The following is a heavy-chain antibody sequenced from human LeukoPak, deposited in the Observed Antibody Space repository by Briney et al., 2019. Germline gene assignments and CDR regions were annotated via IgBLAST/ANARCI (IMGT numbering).Heavy chain of an antibody. J-gene: IGHJ4*02. CDR1: GFTFSSYA. CDR2: ISGSGGST. V-gene: IGHV3-23*01. D-gene: IGHD6-13*01. CDR3: ASKDFSSSHV. Sequence: GGSLRLSCAASGFTFSSYAMSWVRQAPGKGLEWVSAISGSGGSTYYADSVKGRFTISRDNSKDTLYLQMNSLRAEDTAVYYCASKDFSSSHVWGQGTLVTVSS.